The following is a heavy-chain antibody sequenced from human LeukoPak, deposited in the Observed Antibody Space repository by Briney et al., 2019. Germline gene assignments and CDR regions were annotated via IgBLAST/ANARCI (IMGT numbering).Heavy chain of an antibody. CDR1: GFTFSSYS. V-gene: IGHV3-21*01. CDR3: ARTTWQGTAMVLLFDY. D-gene: IGHD5-18*01. Sequence: GGSLRLSCAASGFTFSSYSMNWVRQAPGKGLEWVSSISSSSSYIYYADSVKGRFTISRDNAKNSLYLQMNSLRAEDTAVYYCARTTWQGTAMVLLFDYWGQGTLVTVSS. J-gene: IGHJ4*02. CDR2: ISSSSSYI.